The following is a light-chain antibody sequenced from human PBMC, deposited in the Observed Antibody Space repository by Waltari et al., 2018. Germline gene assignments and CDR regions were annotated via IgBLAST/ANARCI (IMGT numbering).Light chain of an antibody. CDR1: QSISNW. V-gene: IGKV1-12*01. CDR2: GAS. Sequence: DIQMTQSPSSVSAFVGDRVTITCRASQSISNWLAWYQQKPGKAPKLLIYGASDLHSGVPSRFSGSGAGTDFTLTISSLQAEDFATYYCQQVNSFPATVGGGTTVAIK. CDR3: QQVNSFPAT. J-gene: IGKJ4*01.